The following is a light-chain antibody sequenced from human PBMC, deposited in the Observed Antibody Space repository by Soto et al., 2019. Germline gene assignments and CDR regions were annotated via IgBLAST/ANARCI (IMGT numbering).Light chain of an antibody. Sequence: QSVLTQPASVSGSPGQSITISCTGTRSDIGSYNNVAWYQQHPGKAPRVMIFGVTKRPSGISDRFSGSKSGNTASLTVSGLQAEDEADYYCSSHGGIKNVVFGGGTKLTVL. CDR3: SSHGGIKNVV. J-gene: IGLJ2*01. CDR2: GVT. CDR1: RSDIGSYNN. V-gene: IGLV2-14*02.